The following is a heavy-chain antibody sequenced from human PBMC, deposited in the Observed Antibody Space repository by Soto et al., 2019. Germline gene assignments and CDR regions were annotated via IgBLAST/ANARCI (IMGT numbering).Heavy chain of an antibody. CDR1: GFTFSSNY. J-gene: IGHJ6*02. Sequence: GGSLRLSCAASGFTFSSNYMSWVRQAPGEGLEWVSVIYSGGSTYYADSVKGRFTISRDNSKNTLYLQMNSLRAEDTAVYYCARVGLSSLGYYYYGMDVWGQGTTVT. D-gene: IGHD3-16*01. CDR3: ARVGLSSLGYYYYGMDV. V-gene: IGHV3-53*01. CDR2: IYSGGST.